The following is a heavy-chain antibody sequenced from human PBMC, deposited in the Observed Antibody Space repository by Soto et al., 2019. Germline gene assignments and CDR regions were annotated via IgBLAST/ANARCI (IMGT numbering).Heavy chain of an antibody. CDR1: GDTFSNYA. D-gene: IGHD2-2*01. CDR2: ISPIFRTT. Sequence: HVQLVQSGAEVKKPGSSVKVSCKASGDTFSNYAISWVRQAPGQGLEWMGGISPIFRTTDYAQNFQGRVTITADESTSTAYMELSSLRSEDTAVYFCARDMIPAAPAYKYYAMDVWGQGTPVTVSS. V-gene: IGHV1-69*01. CDR3: ARDMIPAAPAYKYYAMDV. J-gene: IGHJ6*02.